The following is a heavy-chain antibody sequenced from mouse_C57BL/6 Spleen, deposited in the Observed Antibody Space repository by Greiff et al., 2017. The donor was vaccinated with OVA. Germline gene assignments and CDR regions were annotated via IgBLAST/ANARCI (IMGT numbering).Heavy chain of an antibody. V-gene: IGHV1-52*01. D-gene: IGHD3-2*02. Sequence: QVQLQQPGAELVRPGSSVKLSCKASGYTFTSYWMHWVKQRPIQGLEWIGNIDPSDSETHYNQKFKDKATLTVDKSSSTAYMQLSSLTSEDSAVYYCARGDSSGYCAWFAYWGQGTLVTVSA. CDR1: GYTFTSYW. CDR3: ARGDSSGYCAWFAY. J-gene: IGHJ3*01. CDR2: IDPSDSET.